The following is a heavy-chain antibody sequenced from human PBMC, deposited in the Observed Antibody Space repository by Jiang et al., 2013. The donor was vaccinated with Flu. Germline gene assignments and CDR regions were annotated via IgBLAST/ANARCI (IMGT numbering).Heavy chain of an antibody. CDR3: ARVRDIVATITGAYYYYGMDV. CDR2: ISSSSSYT. J-gene: IGHJ6*02. Sequence: YISSSSSYTNYADSVKGRFTISRDNAKNSLYLQMNSLRAEDTAVYYCARVRDIVATITGAYYYYGMDVWGQGTTVTVSS. V-gene: IGHV3-11*06. D-gene: IGHD5-12*01.